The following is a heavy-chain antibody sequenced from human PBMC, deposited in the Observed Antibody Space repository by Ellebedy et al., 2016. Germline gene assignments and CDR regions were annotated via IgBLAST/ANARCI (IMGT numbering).Heavy chain of an antibody. CDR1: GGSFSGYY. V-gene: IGHV4-34*09. D-gene: IGHD5-18*01. CDR3: AGGHSYGYFDY. J-gene: IGHJ4*02. Sequence: SETLSLTCAVYGGSFSGYYWSWIRQPPGKGLEWIGEINHSGSTYYNPSLKSRVTISVDTSKNQFSLKLSSVTAADTAVYYCAGGHSYGYFDYWGQGTLVTVSS. CDR2: INHSGST.